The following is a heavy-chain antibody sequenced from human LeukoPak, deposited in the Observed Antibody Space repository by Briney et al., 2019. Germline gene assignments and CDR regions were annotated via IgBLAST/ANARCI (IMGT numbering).Heavy chain of an antibody. J-gene: IGHJ4*02. Sequence: PGGSLRLSCAASGFTFSSYGMHWVRQAPGKGLEWVAVIWYDGSNKYYADSVKGRFTISRDNSKNTLYLQMNSLRVEDTAVYYCARDFSTMVRGVIVGYWGQGTLVTVSS. V-gene: IGHV3-33*01. CDR3: ARDFSTMVRGVIVGY. CDR1: GFTFSSYG. CDR2: IWYDGSNK. D-gene: IGHD3-10*01.